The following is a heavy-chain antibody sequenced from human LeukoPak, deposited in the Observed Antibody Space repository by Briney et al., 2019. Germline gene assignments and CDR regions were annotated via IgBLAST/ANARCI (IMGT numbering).Heavy chain of an antibody. CDR2: IIPIFGTA. Sequence: GSSVKVSCKASGGTFSSYAVSWVRQAPGQGLEWMGGIIPIFGTANYAQKFQGRVTITTDESTSTAYMGLSSLRSEETAVYYSARGGAYSGSPAARQTFDYWGQGTLVTVSS. CDR3: ARGGAYSGSPAARQTFDY. CDR1: GGTFSSYA. J-gene: IGHJ4*02. V-gene: IGHV1-69*05. D-gene: IGHD1-26*01.